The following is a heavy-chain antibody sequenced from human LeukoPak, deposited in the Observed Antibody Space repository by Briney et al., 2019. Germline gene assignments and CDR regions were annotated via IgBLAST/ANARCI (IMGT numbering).Heavy chain of an antibody. Sequence: GGSLRLSCAASGFFVSNNYMSWARDAPGKGLEGVAVIYSGGSTDNADSVKGQFTISRDNSKTTVYLQMNSLRAEDTAVYYWARGKWLQLAFFALWGQGTLVTVSA. CDR1: GFFVSNNY. V-gene: IGHV3-53*01. D-gene: IGHD5-24*01. CDR3: ARGKWLQLAFFAL. J-gene: IGHJ4*02. CDR2: IYSGGST.